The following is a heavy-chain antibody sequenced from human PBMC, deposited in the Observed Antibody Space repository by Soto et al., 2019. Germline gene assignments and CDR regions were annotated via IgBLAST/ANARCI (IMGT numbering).Heavy chain of an antibody. CDR1: GFTFSSYA. J-gene: IGHJ3*02. CDR3: AKGYCSSTSCFAAVYAFDI. CDR2: ISGSGGST. Sequence: GGSLRLSCAASGFTFSSYAMSWVRQAPGKGLEWVSAISGSGGSTYYADSVKGRFTISRDNSKNTLYLQMNSLRAEDTAVYYWAKGYCSSTSCFAAVYAFDIWGQGTMVTVSS. V-gene: IGHV3-23*01. D-gene: IGHD2-2*01.